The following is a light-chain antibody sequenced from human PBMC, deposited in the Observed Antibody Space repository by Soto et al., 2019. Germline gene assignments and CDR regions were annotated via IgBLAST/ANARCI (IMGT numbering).Light chain of an antibody. V-gene: IGKV3-20*01. J-gene: IGKJ1*01. Sequence: EIVLTQSPGTLSLSPGERATLSCRASQSVSSSYLAWYQQKPGQAPRLLIYGASSRATGIPDRFSGSGSGTDFTLPISRLEPEDFAVYYCQQYGSSRLTFGQGTKVEIK. CDR2: GAS. CDR1: QSVSSSY. CDR3: QQYGSSRLT.